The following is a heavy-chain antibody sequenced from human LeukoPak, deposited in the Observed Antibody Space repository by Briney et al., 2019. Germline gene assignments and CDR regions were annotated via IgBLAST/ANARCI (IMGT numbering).Heavy chain of an antibody. V-gene: IGHV3-11*04. J-gene: IGHJ4*02. CDR3: ARVLLADGYKEMAVVGYFDY. CDR1: GFTFSDYY. CDR2: ISSSGSTI. D-gene: IGHD5-24*01. Sequence: GGSLRLACAASGFTFSDYYMSWIRQAPGKGLEWVSYISSSGSTIYYADSVKGRFTISRDNAKNSLYLQMNSLRAEDTAVYYCARVLLADGYKEMAVVGYFDYWGQGTLVTVSS.